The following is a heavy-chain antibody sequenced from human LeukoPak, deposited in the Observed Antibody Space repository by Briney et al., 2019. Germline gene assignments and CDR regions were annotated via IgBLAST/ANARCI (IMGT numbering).Heavy chain of an antibody. Sequence: PGGSLRLSCAASGFTFNSYWMSWVRQAPGKGLEWVANIKPDGSEKFHVDSVKGRFTISRDNSKSSLSLQMNSLRAEDTAVYYCARYGLTAALDFWGQGTQVTVSS. CDR2: IKPDGSEK. CDR1: GFTFNSYW. D-gene: IGHD2-21*02. CDR3: ARYGLTAALDF. J-gene: IGHJ4*02. V-gene: IGHV3-7*01.